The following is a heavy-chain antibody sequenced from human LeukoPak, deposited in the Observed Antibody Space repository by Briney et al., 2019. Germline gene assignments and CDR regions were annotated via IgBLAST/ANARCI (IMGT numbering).Heavy chain of an antibody. CDR2: ISYDGSNK. CDR3: AKDHGTWELRTYYFDY. D-gene: IGHD1-26*01. J-gene: IGHJ4*02. V-gene: IGHV3-30*18. CDR1: GFTFSSYG. Sequence: GRSLRLSCEASGFTFSSYGMHWVRQAPGKGLEWVAVISYDGSNKYYADSVKGRFTISRDNSKNTLYLQMNSLRAEDTAVYYCAKDHGTWELRTYYFDYWGQGTLVTVSS.